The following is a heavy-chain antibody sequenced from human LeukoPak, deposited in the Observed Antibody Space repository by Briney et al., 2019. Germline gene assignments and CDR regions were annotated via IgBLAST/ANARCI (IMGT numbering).Heavy chain of an antibody. CDR1: GFTFSSYS. CDR2: ISSSSSTI. CDR3: ARVHFSSSPYFDY. D-gene: IGHD6-6*01. J-gene: IGHJ4*02. Sequence: PGGSLRLSCAASGFTFSSYSMNWVRQAPGKGLEWVSYISSSSSTIYYADSVKGRFTISRDNSKNTLYLQMNSLRAEDTAVYYCARVHFSSSPYFDYWGQGTLVTVSS. V-gene: IGHV3-48*01.